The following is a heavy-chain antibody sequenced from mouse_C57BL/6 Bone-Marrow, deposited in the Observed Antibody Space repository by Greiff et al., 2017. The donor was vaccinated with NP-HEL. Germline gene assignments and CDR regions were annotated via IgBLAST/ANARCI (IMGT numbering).Heavy chain of an antibody. V-gene: IGHV3-6*01. J-gene: IGHJ2*01. D-gene: IGHD1-1*01. Sequence: EVQRVESGPGLVKPSQSLSLTCSVTGYSITSGYYWNWIRQFPGNKLEWMGYISYDGSNNYNPSLKNRISITRDTSKNQFFLKLNSVTTEDTATYYCARAGPITTVVAKKDYFDYWGQGTTLTVSS. CDR3: ARAGPITTVVAKKDYFDY. CDR1: GYSITSGYY. CDR2: ISYDGSN.